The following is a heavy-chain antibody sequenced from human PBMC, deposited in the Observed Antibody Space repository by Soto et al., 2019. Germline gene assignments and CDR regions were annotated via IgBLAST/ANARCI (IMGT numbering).Heavy chain of an antibody. Sequence: QVQLVESGGGLGKSGGSLRLSCAASGFPFSDYYMSWIRQAPGKGLEWVSYISSSSSYTNYADSVKGRFTISRDNAKNSLYLQMNSLRAEDTAVYYCARVGVTRDWYFDLWGRGTMVTVSS. V-gene: IGHV3-11*05. CDR1: GFPFSDYY. CDR2: ISSSSSYT. J-gene: IGHJ2*01. D-gene: IGHD7-27*01. CDR3: ARVGVTRDWYFDL.